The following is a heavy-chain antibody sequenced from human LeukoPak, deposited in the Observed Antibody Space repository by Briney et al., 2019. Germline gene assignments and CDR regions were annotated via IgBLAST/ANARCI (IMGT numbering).Heavy chain of an antibody. D-gene: IGHD3-10*01. Sequence: GGSPRLSCAASGFTSSTYTMAWVRQAPGGGLEWVSGISGNGGRTYYADSVKGRFAISRDDSKSTLYLQMNSLRGEDTAVYYCAKDFGKNLGGPGYWGRGTLVIDSS. CDR3: AKDFGKNLGGPGY. CDR2: ISGNGGRT. CDR1: GFTSSTYT. V-gene: IGHV3-23*01. J-gene: IGHJ4*02.